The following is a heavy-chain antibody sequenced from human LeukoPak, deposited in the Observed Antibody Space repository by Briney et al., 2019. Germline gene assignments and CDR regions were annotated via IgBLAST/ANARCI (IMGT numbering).Heavy chain of an antibody. CDR1: GGTFSSYA. Sequence: SVKVSCKASGGTFSSYAISWVRQAPGQGLEWMGGIIPIFGTANYAQKFQGRVTITTDESTSTAYMELSSLRSEDTAVYYCAREEYCSGGSCYSGYSDYFDYWGQGTLVTVSS. CDR2: IIPIFGTA. D-gene: IGHD2-15*01. CDR3: AREEYCSGGSCYSGYSDYFDY. J-gene: IGHJ4*02. V-gene: IGHV1-69*05.